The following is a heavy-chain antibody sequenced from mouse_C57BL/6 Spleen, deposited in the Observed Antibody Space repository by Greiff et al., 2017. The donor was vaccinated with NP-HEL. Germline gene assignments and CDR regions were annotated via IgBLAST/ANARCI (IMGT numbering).Heavy chain of an antibody. V-gene: IGHV5-4*01. CDR3: ARLTGTLGDWYFDV. Sequence: EVQLVESGGGLVKPGGSLKLSCAASGFTFSSYAMSWVRQTPEKRLEWVATISDGGSYTYYPDNVKGRFTISRDNAKNNLYLQMSHLKSEDTAMYYCARLTGTLGDWYFDVWGTGTTVTVSS. J-gene: IGHJ1*03. CDR2: ISDGGSYT. CDR1: GFTFSSYA. D-gene: IGHD4-1*01.